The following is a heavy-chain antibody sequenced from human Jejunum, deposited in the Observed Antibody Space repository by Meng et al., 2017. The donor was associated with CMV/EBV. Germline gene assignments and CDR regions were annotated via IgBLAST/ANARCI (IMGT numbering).Heavy chain of an antibody. V-gene: IGHV1-2*02. CDR3: GRGVGSIDPRFDP. D-gene: IGHD1-26*01. CDR1: GYTFIDHF. CDR2: INPNNGDT. J-gene: IGHJ5*02. Sequence: SGYTFIDHFMHWVRQAPGQGLEWMGWINPNNGDTSYAQKFQGRVTMTREKSITTVYMDLNRLTSDDTAFYYCGRGVGSIDPRFDPWGQGTLVTVSS.